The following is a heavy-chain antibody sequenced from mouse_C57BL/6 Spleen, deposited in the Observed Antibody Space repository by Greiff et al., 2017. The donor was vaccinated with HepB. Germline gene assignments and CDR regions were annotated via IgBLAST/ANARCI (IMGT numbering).Heavy chain of an antibody. CDR2: IDPSDSYT. J-gene: IGHJ3*01. CDR3: ARKGIGSSFPFAY. D-gene: IGHD1-1*01. CDR1: GYTFTSYW. Sequence: KESCKASGYTFTSYWMQWVKQRPGQGLEWIGEIDPSDSYTNYNQKFKGKATLTVDTSSSTAYMQLSSLTSEDSAVYYCARKGIGSSFPFAYWGQGTLVTVSA. V-gene: IGHV1-50*01.